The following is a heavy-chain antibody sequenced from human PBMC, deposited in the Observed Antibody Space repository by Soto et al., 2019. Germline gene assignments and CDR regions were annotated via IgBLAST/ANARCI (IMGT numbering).Heavy chain of an antibody. CDR1: GYTFTRYG. CDR2: MNPKSGNT. V-gene: IGHV1-8*01. D-gene: IGHD3-22*01. CDR3: ARDPGQIGTSGYEPAFDY. J-gene: IGHJ4*02. Sequence: GASVQASCKASGYTFTRYGINWVRQPTGKGHEWLGWMNPKSGNTGYAQRFEGRVTKTRETSMSTAYMELSRLRSDDTAAYYCARDPGQIGTSGYEPAFDYWGQVTLGTVAS.